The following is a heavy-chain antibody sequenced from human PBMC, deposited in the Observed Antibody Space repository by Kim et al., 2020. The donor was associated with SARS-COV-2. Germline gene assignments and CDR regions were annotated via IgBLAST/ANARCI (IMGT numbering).Heavy chain of an antibody. CDR2: IYYSGST. D-gene: IGHD3-16*02. J-gene: IGHJ4*02. Sequence: SETLSLTCTVSGGSISSGGYYWSWIRQHPGKGLEWIGYIYYSGSTYYNPSLKSRVTISVDTSKNQFSLKLSSVTAADTAVYYCARGEPYFYDYVWGSYLGYWGQGTLVTVSS. V-gene: IGHV4-31*03. CDR3: ARGEPYFYDYVWGSYLGY. CDR1: GGSISSGGYY.